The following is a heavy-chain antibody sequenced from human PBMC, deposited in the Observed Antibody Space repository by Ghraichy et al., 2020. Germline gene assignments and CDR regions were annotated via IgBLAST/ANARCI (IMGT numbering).Heavy chain of an antibody. CDR2: ITSSGSTT. J-gene: IGHJ5*02. Sequence: GGSLRLSCAATGFTFSTYTMAWVRQAPGKGLEWVSCITSSGSTTYYADSVQGRFTISRDNAKDSLYLQMNSLRDEDTAVYYCARSRGSQMRPHYFDPWGQRTLVTVSS. V-gene: IGHV3-48*02. CDR3: ARSRGSQMRPHYFDP. D-gene: IGHD1-26*01. CDR1: GFTFSTYT.